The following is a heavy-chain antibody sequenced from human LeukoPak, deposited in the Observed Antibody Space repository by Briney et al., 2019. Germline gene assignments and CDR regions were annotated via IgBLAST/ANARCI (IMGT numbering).Heavy chain of an antibody. CDR2: ISSSGSTL. V-gene: IGHV3-48*03. D-gene: IGHD1-26*01. CDR1: GFTFSSYE. J-gene: IGHJ4*02. CDR3: ARRRGSSPLAFDY. Sequence: GGSLRLSCAASGFTFSSYEMNWVRQAPGEGLEWVSYISSSGSTLYHADSVKGRFTISRDNAKNSLYLQMNSLRAEDTAVYYCARRRGSSPLAFDYWGQGTLVTVSS.